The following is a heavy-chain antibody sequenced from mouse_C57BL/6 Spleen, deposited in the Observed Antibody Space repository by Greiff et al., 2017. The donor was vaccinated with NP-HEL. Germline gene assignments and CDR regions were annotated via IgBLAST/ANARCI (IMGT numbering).Heavy chain of an antibody. D-gene: IGHD2-2*01. J-gene: IGHJ4*01. V-gene: IGHV1-42*01. CDR3: ARRGGYDVGYAMDY. CDR1: GYSFTGYY. Sequence: VQLQQSGPELVKPGASVKISCKASGYSFTGYYMNWVKQSPEKSLEWIGEINPSTGGTTYNQKFKAKATLTVDKSSSTAYMQLKSLTSEDSAVYYCARRGGYDVGYAMDYWGQGTSVTVSS. CDR2: INPSTGGT.